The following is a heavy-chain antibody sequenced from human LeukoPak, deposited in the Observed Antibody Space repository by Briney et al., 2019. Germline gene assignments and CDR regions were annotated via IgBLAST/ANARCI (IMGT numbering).Heavy chain of an antibody. CDR3: ASGYFDY. CDR2: IYHSGST. J-gene: IGHJ4*02. V-gene: IGHV4-38-2*02. CDR1: GYSISSGYY. Sequence: PSETLSLTCTVSGYSISSGYYWGWIRQPPGKGLEWIGNIYHSGSTYYNPSLKSRVTVSVDTSKNQFSLKLNSVTAADTAVYYCASGYFDYWGQGTLVTVSS.